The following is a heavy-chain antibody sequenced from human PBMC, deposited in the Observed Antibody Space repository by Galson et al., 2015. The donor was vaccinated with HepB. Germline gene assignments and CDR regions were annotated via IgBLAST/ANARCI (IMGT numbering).Heavy chain of an antibody. V-gene: IGHV1-18*01. Sequence: SVKVSCKASRYTFISYGINWVRQAPGQGLEWMGWISPYNGKTKYAQNFQGRVTMTTDTSTSTAHMELRSLRSDDTAVYYCARDLFVTDYPDSSANERRAFHFWGQGTMVTVSS. J-gene: IGHJ3*01. CDR1: RYTFISYG. CDR2: ISPYNGKT. D-gene: IGHD3-22*01. CDR3: ARDLFVTDYPDSSANERRAFHF.